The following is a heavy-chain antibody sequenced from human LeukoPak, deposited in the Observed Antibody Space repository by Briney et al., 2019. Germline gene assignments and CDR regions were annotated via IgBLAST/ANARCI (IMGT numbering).Heavy chain of an antibody. CDR3: AILPRRFFYYDSSGYRYYFDY. J-gene: IGHJ4*02. CDR1: GGSFSGYY. D-gene: IGHD3-22*01. V-gene: IGHV4-34*01. Sequence: SETLSLTCAVYGGSFSGYYWSWIRQPPGKGLEWIGAINHSGSTNYNPSLKSRVTISVDTSKNQFSLKLSSVTAADTAVYYCAILPRRFFYYDSSGYRYYFDYWGQGTLVTVS. CDR2: INHSGST.